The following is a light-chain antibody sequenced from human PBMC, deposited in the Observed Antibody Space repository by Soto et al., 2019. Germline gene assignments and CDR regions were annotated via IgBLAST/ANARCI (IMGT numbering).Light chain of an antibody. CDR1: QSISSW. J-gene: IGKJ2*01. Sequence: DIQMTQSPSTLSASVGDRVTITCRASQSISSWLAWYQQKPGKAPKVLIYKASSLESGVPSRFSGSGSGTEFTLTISSLQPDDFATYHCQQYNNYPYTFGQGTKLEIK. CDR3: QQYNNYPYT. CDR2: KAS. V-gene: IGKV1-5*03.